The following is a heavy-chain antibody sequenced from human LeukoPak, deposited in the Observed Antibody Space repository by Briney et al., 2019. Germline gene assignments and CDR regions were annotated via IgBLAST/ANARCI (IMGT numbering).Heavy chain of an antibody. V-gene: IGHV4-61*02. Sequence: SETLSLTCTVSGGSISSGSYYWSWIRQPAGKGLEWIGRIYTSGSTNYNPSLKSRVTMSVDKSKNQFSLKLSSVTAADTAVYYCAGGTSDTPFDYWGQGTLVTVSS. D-gene: IGHD2-8*01. CDR3: AGGTSDTPFDY. CDR2: IYTSGST. CDR1: GGSISSGSYY. J-gene: IGHJ4*02.